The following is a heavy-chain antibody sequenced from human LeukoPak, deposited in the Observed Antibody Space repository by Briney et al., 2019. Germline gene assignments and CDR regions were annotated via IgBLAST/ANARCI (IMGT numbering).Heavy chain of an antibody. Sequence: GASVKVSCKASGYTFTSYGISWVRQAPGQGLEWMGWISAHNGDTNYAQKLQGRVTMTTDTSTSTAYMELRSLRTDDTAVYYCARDRTFVVVPAASFDYWGQGTLVTVSS. CDR2: ISAHNGDT. CDR3: ARDRTFVVVPAASFDY. CDR1: GYTFTSYG. V-gene: IGHV1-18*01. D-gene: IGHD2-2*01. J-gene: IGHJ4*02.